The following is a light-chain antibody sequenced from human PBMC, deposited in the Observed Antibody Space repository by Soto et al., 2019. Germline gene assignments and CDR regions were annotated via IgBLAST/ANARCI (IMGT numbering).Light chain of an antibody. CDR2: DXX. Sequence: QSALTQPASVSGSPGQSITISCTGTSSDVGGYNYVCWYQQHPGKAPKLMIYDXXXXXXVVSNRFSGSKSGNTASLTISGLQAEDEADYYCSSYTSSSTPLVFGTGTKVTVL. CDR1: SSDVGGYNY. J-gene: IGLJ1*01. V-gene: IGLV2-14*01. CDR3: SSYTSSSTPLV.